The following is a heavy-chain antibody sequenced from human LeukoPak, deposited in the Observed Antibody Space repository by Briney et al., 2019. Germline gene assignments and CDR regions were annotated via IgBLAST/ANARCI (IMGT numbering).Heavy chain of an antibody. V-gene: IGHV3-23*01. CDR2: ISRGGDVT. CDR3: VKDLRGLRPSGDHGMDV. Sequence: PGGSLRLSCAASGFTFSNFAMSWVRQAPGKGLEWVSLISRGGDVTYYADSVKGRFTISRDNSKNMLYLQMSSLRPEDTAVYYCVKDLRGLRPSGDHGMDVWGKGTTVTVSS. J-gene: IGHJ6*04. D-gene: IGHD3-16*01. CDR1: GFTFSNFA.